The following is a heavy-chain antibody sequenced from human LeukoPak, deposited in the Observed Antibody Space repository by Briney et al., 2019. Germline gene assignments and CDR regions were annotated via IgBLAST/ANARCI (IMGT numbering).Heavy chain of an antibody. Sequence: ASVKVSCKASGGTFSSYAISWVRQAPGQGLAWLGWMSPNSGDTGYAQKSQGRVTMTSDSSISTAYMELSSLRSEDTAIYYCVRTPPNWGFDYWGQGTLVTVSS. V-gene: IGHV1-8*02. D-gene: IGHD7-27*01. CDR1: GGTFSSYA. CDR3: VRTPPNWGFDY. CDR2: MSPNSGDT. J-gene: IGHJ4*02.